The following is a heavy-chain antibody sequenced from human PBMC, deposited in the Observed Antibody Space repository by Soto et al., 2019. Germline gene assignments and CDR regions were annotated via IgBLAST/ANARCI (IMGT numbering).Heavy chain of an antibody. CDR1: GGSISSGGYY. Sequence: SETLSLTCTVSGGSISSGGYYWSWIRQHPGKGLEWIGYIYYSGSTYYNPSLKSRVTISVDTSKNQFSLKLSSVTAADTAVYYCARDYQYTGYCSGGSCYSAGNWFDPWGQGTLVTVSS. D-gene: IGHD2-15*01. V-gene: IGHV4-31*03. CDR2: IYYSGST. CDR3: ARDYQYTGYCSGGSCYSAGNWFDP. J-gene: IGHJ5*02.